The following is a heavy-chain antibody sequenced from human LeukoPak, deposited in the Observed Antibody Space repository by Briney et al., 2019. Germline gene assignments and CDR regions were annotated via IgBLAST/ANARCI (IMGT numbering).Heavy chain of an antibody. CDR1: GGSISSGSYY. Sequence: SETLSLTCTVSGGSISSGSYYWSWIRQPAGKGLEWIGRIYTSGSTNYNPSLKSRVTISVDTSKNQFSLKLSSVTAAGTAVYYCARDRPKMGRYFDYWGQGTLVTVSS. D-gene: IGHD5-24*01. CDR3: ARDRPKMGRYFDY. J-gene: IGHJ4*02. CDR2: IYTSGST. V-gene: IGHV4-61*02.